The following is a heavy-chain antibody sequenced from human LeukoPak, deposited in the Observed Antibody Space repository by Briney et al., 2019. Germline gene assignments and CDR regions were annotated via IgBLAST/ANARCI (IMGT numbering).Heavy chain of an antibody. D-gene: IGHD3-10*01. CDR1: GFTFARNV. V-gene: IGHV3-23*01. J-gene: IGHJ4*02. CDR3: AKGRGGAPITGDYFDS. Sequence: GGSLRLSCVASGFTFARNVMSWVRQAPGKGLEWVSSISAPGGSTYYADSVKGRFTISRDNSENTLSLQMNSLRAGDTAVYYCAKGRGGAPITGDYFDSWGQGTLVTVSS. CDR2: ISAPGGST.